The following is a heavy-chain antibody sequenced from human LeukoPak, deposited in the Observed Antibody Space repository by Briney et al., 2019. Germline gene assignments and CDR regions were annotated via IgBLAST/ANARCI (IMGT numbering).Heavy chain of an antibody. Sequence: PGGSLRLSCAASGFTFSSYSMNWVRQAPGKGLEWVSYISSSSSTIYYADSVKGRFTISRDNAKNSLYLQMNSLRAEDTAVYYCTTDSGEYYYDSSGTIDYWGQGTLVTVSS. D-gene: IGHD3-22*01. J-gene: IGHJ4*02. V-gene: IGHV3-48*04. CDR2: ISSSSSTI. CDR3: TTDSGEYYYDSSGTIDY. CDR1: GFTFSSYS.